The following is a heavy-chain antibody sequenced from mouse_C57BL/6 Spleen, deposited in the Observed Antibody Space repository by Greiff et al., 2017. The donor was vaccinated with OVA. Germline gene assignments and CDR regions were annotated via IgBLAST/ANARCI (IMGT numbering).Heavy chain of an antibody. CDR2: IDPSDSYT. V-gene: IGHV1-69*01. CDR1: GYTFTSYW. D-gene: IGHD1-1*01. J-gene: IGHJ2*01. CDR3: AILYYYGSSPYYFDY. Sequence: QVQLKQPGAELVMPGASVKLSCKASGYTFTSYWMHWVKQRPGQGLEWIGEIDPSDSYTNYNQKFKGKSTLTVDKSSSTAYMQLSSLTSEDSAVYYCAILYYYGSSPYYFDYWGQGTTLTVSS.